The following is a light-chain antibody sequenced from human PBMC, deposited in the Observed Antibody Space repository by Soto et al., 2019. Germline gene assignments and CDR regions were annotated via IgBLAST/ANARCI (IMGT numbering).Light chain of an antibody. CDR2: RNN. Sequence: QAVVTQSPSASGTPGQRVTISCSGSSSNIGTNYVYWYHQLPGTAPKVLIYRNNERPSGVPDRFSGSKSGTSASLAISGLRSEDEADYYCAVWDDSLSGPVFGGGTKLTVL. CDR3: AVWDDSLSGPV. V-gene: IGLV1-47*01. J-gene: IGLJ3*02. CDR1: SSNIGTNY.